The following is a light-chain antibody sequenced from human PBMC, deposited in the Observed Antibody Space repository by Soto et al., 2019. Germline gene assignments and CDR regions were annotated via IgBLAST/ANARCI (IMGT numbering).Light chain of an antibody. CDR3: QQYGSSSFA. CDR1: QSISGTY. V-gene: IGKV3-20*01. CDR2: GAS. Sequence: EFVLTQSPGTLSLSPGERATLSCRARQSISGTYVAWYQKKPGQAPRLLLYGASSRATGNPDRFSGSGYGTDFTLTISRLEPGDSGVYYCQQYGSSSFAFGPGTKVEIK. J-gene: IGKJ3*01.